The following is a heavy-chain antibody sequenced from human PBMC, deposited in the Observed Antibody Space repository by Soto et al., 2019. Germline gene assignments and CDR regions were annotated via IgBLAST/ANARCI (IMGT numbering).Heavy chain of an antibody. CDR1: GFTFSSYA. V-gene: IGHV3-30-3*01. J-gene: IGHJ4*02. D-gene: IGHD5-18*01. Sequence: PAGSLRLSCAASGFTFSSYAMHWVRQAPGKGLEWVAVISYDGSNKYYADSVKGRFTISRDNSKNTLYLQMASLRVEDTAVYYCARGGTPMVIEDYWGQGTPVTVSS. CDR2: ISYDGSNK. CDR3: ARGGTPMVIEDY.